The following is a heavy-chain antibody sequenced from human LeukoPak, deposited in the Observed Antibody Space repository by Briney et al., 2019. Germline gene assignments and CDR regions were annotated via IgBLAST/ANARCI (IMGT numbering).Heavy chain of an antibody. CDR2: INHSGST. D-gene: IGHD2-8*01. V-gene: IGHV4-34*01. J-gene: IGHJ5*02. CDR1: GGSLSGYY. CDR3: ASPIGVGNWFDP. Sequence: SEALSLTCAVYGGSLSGYYWSWIRQPPGKGLEWIGEINHSGSTNYNPSLKSRVTISVDTSKNQFSLKLSSVTAADTAVYYCASPIGVGNWFDPWGQGTLVTVSS.